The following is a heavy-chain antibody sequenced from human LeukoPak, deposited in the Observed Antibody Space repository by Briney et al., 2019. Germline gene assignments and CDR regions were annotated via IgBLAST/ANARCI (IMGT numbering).Heavy chain of an antibody. CDR1: GFTFSSYW. J-gene: IGHJ4*02. Sequence: GGSLSLSFAASGFTFSSYWLTWVRQAPGKGLEWVAKIKQDGSEKYYVDSVKGRFTISRDNAKNSMYLQMNSLGAEDTAVYYCARRGTRSSWADSVNWGQGTLVTVSS. CDR3: ARRGTRSSWADSVN. D-gene: IGHD6-13*01. V-gene: IGHV3-7*05. CDR2: IKQDGSEK.